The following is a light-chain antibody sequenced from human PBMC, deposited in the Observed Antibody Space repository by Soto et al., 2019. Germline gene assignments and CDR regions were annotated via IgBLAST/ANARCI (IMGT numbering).Light chain of an antibody. J-gene: IGLJ1*01. V-gene: IGLV2-14*01. Sequence: SVLTQPASVSGSPGQSITISCTGTSXDVGGYKYVSWYQQHPGKAPKLMIYEVSNRPSGVSNRFSGSESGNTASLTISGLQAEDEADYYCSSYTSSTTPVYACGTGTKVTVL. CDR2: EVS. CDR1: SXDVGGYKY. CDR3: SSYTSSTTPVYA.